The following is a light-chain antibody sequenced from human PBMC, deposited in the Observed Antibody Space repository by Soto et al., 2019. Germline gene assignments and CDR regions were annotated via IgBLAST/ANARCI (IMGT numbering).Light chain of an antibody. CDR2: EVS. J-gene: IGLJ1*01. Sequence: QSALTQPAPVSGSPGQSIAISCTGTSSDVGGYSYVSWYQQHPGKAPKTMIYEVSNRPSGVSNRFSCSKSGNTASLTISGLQAEDEADYYCASYTSSTTLVFGTGTKLTVL. V-gene: IGLV2-14*01. CDR1: SSDVGGYSY. CDR3: ASYTSSTTLV.